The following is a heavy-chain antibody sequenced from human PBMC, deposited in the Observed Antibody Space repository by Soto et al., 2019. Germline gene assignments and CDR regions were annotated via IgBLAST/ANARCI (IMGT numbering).Heavy chain of an antibody. D-gene: IGHD6-19*01. Sequence: EVQLVESGGGPVKPGGSLRLSCAASGFSFITYAMNWVRQAPGRGLEWVACISSGDSNIYYADSVKGRVTIYKDSAKNQLFLQRNGLRAEDAAVYVCAREVAGTAFFDSWGQGTLVTVSS. CDR3: AREVAGTAFFDS. J-gene: IGHJ4*02. CDR2: ISSGDSNI. V-gene: IGHV3-21*06. CDR1: GFSFITYA.